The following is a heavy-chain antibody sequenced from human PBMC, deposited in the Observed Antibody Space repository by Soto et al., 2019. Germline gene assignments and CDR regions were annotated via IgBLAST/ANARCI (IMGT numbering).Heavy chain of an antibody. Sequence: QVQLQESGPGLVKPSQTLSLTCTVSGGSISSGDYYWSWIRQPPGKGLEWIGYIYYSGSTYYNPSLKSRVTISVDTSKNQFSLKLSSVTAADTAVYYCARDPFYYDSSGYYENYYYGMDVWGQGTTVTVSS. J-gene: IGHJ6*02. CDR1: GGSISSGDYY. D-gene: IGHD3-22*01. CDR2: IYYSGST. V-gene: IGHV4-30-4*01. CDR3: ARDPFYYDSSGYYENYYYGMDV.